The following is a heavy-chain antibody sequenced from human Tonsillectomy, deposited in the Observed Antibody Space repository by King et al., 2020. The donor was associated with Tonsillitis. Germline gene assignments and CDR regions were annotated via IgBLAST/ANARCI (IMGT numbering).Heavy chain of an antibody. CDR2: ISYDGSTT. Sequence: GQLVQSGGGVVQPGRSLRLSCAASGFNFSSYGMHWVRQAPGKGLEWVAVISYDGSTTYYGDSVKGRFTISRDNSRNTLCLQMNTLRAEDTAVYYCAKDGHNSGYYYSYYYMDVWGKGTTVTVSS. J-gene: IGHJ6*03. CDR3: AKDGHNSGYYYSYYYMDV. D-gene: IGHD6-19*01. CDR1: GFNFSSYG. V-gene: IGHV3-30*18.